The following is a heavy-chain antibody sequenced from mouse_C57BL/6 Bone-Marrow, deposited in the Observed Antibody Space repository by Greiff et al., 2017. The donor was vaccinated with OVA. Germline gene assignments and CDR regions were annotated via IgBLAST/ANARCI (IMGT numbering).Heavy chain of an antibody. CDR3: VRHEADGYYYWYFDV. CDR1: GFSFNTYA. D-gene: IGHD2-3*01. J-gene: IGHJ1*03. CDR2: IRSKSNNYAT. Sequence: EVHLVESGGGLVQPKGSLKLSCAASGFSFNTYAMNWVRQAPGKGLEWVARIRSKSNNYATYYADSVKDRFTISRDDSESMLYLQMNNLKTEDTDMYDCVRHEADGYYYWYFDVWGTGTTVTVSS. V-gene: IGHV10-1*01.